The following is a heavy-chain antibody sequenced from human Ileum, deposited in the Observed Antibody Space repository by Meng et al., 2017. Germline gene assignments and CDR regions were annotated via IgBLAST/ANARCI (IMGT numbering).Heavy chain of an antibody. J-gene: IGHJ4*02. V-gene: IGHV4-4*02. Sequence: GPVMHKPSLPLSPTFAFFAGTTSSGTWWWLLRPPPGTVLQWIRKFHPGSGATYNPSLNARVTISVDTSMQQFPPQLTSVTAADTAVYYCAKNGAYSLESWGQGTLVTVSS. CDR1: AGTTSSGTW. D-gene: IGHD5-18*01. CDR3: AKNGAYSLES. CDR2: FHPGSGA.